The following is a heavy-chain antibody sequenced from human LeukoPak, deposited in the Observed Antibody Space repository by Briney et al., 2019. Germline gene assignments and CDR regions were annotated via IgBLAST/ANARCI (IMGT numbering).Heavy chain of an antibody. CDR3: AQARGAPGYDILTGLPTDY. D-gene: IGHD3-9*01. CDR2: ISYDGSNK. V-gene: IGHV3-30*03. Sequence: GGSLRLSCAASGFTFSSYAMSWVRQAPGKGLEWVAVISYDGSNKYYADSVKGRFTISRDNSKNTLYLQMNSLRAEDTAVYYCAQARGAPGYDILTGLPTDYWGQGTLVTVSS. J-gene: IGHJ4*02. CDR1: GFTFSSYA.